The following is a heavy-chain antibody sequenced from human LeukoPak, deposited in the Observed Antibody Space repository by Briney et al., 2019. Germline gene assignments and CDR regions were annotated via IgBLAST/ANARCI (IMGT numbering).Heavy chain of an antibody. J-gene: IGHJ5*02. CDR3: ARAMRWTSGPVELGWFDR. Sequence: PSETLSLTYSVSGDSFSDYYWTWIRRPPGGRLEWIGHIYFRGTTKYNPSLKNRVTISVDTSKNQVSLTLTSVTAADTAVYYCARAMRWTSGPVELGWFDRWGQGTLVTVSS. CDR2: IYFRGTT. D-gene: IGHD1-1*01. CDR1: GDSFSDYY. V-gene: IGHV4-59*01.